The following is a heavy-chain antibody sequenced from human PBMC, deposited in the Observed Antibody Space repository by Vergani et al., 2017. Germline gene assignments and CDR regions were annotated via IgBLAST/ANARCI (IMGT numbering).Heavy chain of an antibody. CDR3: ASLDDGGNDNWFDP. J-gene: IGHJ5*02. V-gene: IGHV1-69*02. D-gene: IGHD4-23*01. CDR1: GCTFSSYT. Sequence: QVQLVQSGAEVKKPGSSVKVSCKASGCTFSSYTMSWVRQAPGQGLEWMAMIIPILGIENYAQKLQGRVTITADKSTSTAYMELSSLRAEDTAVYYCASLDDGGNDNWFDPWGQGTLVTVSS. CDR2: IIPILGIE.